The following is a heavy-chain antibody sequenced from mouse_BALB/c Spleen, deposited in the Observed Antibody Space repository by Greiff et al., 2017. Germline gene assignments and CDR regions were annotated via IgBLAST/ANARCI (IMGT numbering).Heavy chain of an antibody. CDR1: GFTFSSYG. CDR3: AILSPRFAY. Sequence: EVMLVESGGDLVKPGGSLKLSCAASGFTFSSYGMSWVRQTPDKRLEWVATISSGGSYTYYPDTVTGRFTISRDNAKNTLYLEMSSLRSEDTAMYYCAILSPRFAYWGQGTLVTVSA. J-gene: IGHJ3*01. V-gene: IGHV5-6*02. CDR2: ISSGGSYT.